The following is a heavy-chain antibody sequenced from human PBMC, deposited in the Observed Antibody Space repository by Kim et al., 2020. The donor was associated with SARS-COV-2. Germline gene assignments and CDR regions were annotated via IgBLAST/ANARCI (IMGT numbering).Heavy chain of an antibody. CDR3: VKGKYRSSSSGFDS. V-gene: IGHV3-23*01. Sequence: YADSVKGRFTISRDNSKNMAFVQMNRLRVDDTALYYCVKGKYRSSSSGFDSWGQGTLVTVSS. J-gene: IGHJ4*02. D-gene: IGHD6-6*01.